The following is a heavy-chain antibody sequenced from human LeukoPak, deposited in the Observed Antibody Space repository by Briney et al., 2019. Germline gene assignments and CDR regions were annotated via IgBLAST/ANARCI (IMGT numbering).Heavy chain of an antibody. CDR1: GGTFSSYA. J-gene: IGHJ4*02. V-gene: IGHV1-69*06. CDR2: IIPIFGTA. CDR3: ARDCSGGSCYGA. Sequence: SVKVSCKASGGTFSSYAISWVRQVPGQGLEWMGGIIPIFGTANYAQKFQGRVTITADKSTSTAYMELSSLRSEDTAVYHCARDCSGGSCYGAWGQGTLVTVSS. D-gene: IGHD2-15*01.